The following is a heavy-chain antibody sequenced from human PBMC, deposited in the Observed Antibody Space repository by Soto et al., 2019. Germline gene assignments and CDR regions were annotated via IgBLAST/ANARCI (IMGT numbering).Heavy chain of an antibody. J-gene: IGHJ4*02. V-gene: IGHV3-23*01. CDR3: AKDRLAGGFDY. Sequence: PGGSIRLSCAASGVTFCTFAMTWVRKAPGKGLEWVSLVSGAAGTTYYTDSVKGRFTISRDNTRNTVYLQMNSLRADDTAVYYCAKDRLAGGFDYWGQGTLVTVSS. D-gene: IGHD3-16*01. CDR1: GVTFCTFA. CDR2: VSGAAGTT.